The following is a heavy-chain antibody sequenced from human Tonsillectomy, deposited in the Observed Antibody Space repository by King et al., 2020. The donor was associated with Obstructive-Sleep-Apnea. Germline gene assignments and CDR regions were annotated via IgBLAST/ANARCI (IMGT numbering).Heavy chain of an antibody. CDR2: ISYDGSNK. CDR1: GFTFSNYG. J-gene: IGHJ6*02. CDR3: AKAPYYDILTGYWGDYYYYGIDV. Sequence: VQLVESGGGVVQPGRSLRLSCAASGFTFSNYGMHWVRQAPGKGLEWVAVISYDGSNKYYADSVKGRFTISRDNSKNTLYLQMNSLRAEDTAVYYCAKAPYYDILTGYWGDYYYYGIDVWGQGTTVTVS. D-gene: IGHD3-9*01. V-gene: IGHV3-30*18.